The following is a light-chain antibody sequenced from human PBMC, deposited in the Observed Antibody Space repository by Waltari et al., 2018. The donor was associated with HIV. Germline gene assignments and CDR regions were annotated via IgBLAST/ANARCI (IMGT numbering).Light chain of an antibody. CDR2: RND. CDR1: SSNLGSNY. J-gene: IGLJ3*02. CDR3: AAWDDSLSAWV. V-gene: IGLV1-47*01. Sequence: QSVLTQPPSASGTPGQRVSISCSGSSSNLGSNYVYWYLQLPGTAPKRLMYRNDEWPSGVPDRFSGSKSGTSASLAISGLRSEDEADYYCAAWDDSLSAWVFGGGTKLTVL.